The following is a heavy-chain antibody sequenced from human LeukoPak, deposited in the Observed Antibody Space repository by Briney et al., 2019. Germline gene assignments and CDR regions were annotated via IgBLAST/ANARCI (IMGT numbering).Heavy chain of an antibody. D-gene: IGHD3-22*01. V-gene: IGHV1-2*04. CDR1: GYTFTCYY. Sequence: ASVKVSCKASGYTFTCYYMHWVRQAPGQGLEWMGWINPNSGGTNYAQKFQGWVTMTRDTSISTAYMELSRLGSDDTAVYYCARGPGITMIVVAPYYFDYWGQGTLVTVSS. CDR3: ARGPGITMIVVAPYYFDY. J-gene: IGHJ4*02. CDR2: INPNSGGT.